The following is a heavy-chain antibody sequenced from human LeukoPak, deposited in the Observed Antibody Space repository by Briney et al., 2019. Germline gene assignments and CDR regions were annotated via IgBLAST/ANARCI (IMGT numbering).Heavy chain of an antibody. Sequence: GGSLRLSCAASGFTVSSNYMSWVRQAPGKGLEWVSVIYSGGSTYYADSVKGRFTISRDNSKNTLYLQMNSLRAEDTAVYYCARDLREVDTAMDYYWCFDLWGRGTLVTVSS. D-gene: IGHD5-18*01. V-gene: IGHV3-66*01. CDR3: ARDLREVDTAMDYYWCFDL. CDR2: IYSGGST. J-gene: IGHJ2*01. CDR1: GFTVSSNY.